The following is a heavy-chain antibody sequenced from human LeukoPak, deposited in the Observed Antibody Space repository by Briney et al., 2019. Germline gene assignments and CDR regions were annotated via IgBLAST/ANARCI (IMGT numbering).Heavy chain of an antibody. V-gene: IGHV3-74*01. CDR3: ASASAQRIVAGGDL. D-gene: IGHD1-26*01. CDR1: GFTFSNYW. Sequence: GWSLRLSCAASGFTFSNYWMHWVRQAAGKGLVWVYHINGDGRRRHYVGSGKGRFINSRDNAKNTVSLQMNSMRVEDTAVYFCASASAQRIVAGGDLWGQGTLVGVSS. J-gene: IGHJ5*02. CDR2: INGDGRRR.